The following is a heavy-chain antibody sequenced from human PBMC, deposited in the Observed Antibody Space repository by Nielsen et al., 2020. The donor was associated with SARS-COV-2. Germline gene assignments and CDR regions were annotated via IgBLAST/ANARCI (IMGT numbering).Heavy chain of an antibody. CDR3: ARSTTVLYYYYGMDV. V-gene: IGHV1-69*04. D-gene: IGHD4-11*01. Sequence: SVNVSCKASVGTFSSYAISWVRQAPGQGLEWMGRIIPILGIANYAQKFQGRVTITADKSTSTAYMELSSLRSEDTAVYYCARSTTVLYYYYGMDVWGQGTTVTVSS. CDR2: IIPILGIA. CDR1: VGTFSSYA. J-gene: IGHJ6*02.